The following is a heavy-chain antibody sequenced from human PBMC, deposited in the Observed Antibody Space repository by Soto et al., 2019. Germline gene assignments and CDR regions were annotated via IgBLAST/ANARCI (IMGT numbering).Heavy chain of an antibody. CDR3: ARAYEEPPYWFDY. J-gene: IGHJ4*02. CDR1: GGSISSYY. CDR2: IYYSGST. Sequence: SETLSLTCTVSGGSISSYYWSWIRQPPGKGLEWIGYIYYSGSTNYNPSLKSRVTISVDTSKNQFSLKLSSVTAADTAVYYCARAYEEPPYWFDYWGQGTLVTVSS. D-gene: IGHD2-8*02. V-gene: IGHV4-59*01.